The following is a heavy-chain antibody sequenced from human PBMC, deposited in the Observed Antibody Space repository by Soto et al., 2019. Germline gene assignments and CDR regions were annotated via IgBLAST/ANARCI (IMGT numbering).Heavy chain of an antibody. CDR1: GLTFSSYA. J-gene: IGHJ5*02. CDR2: ISPGSRSP. Sequence: GSLRLSFAASGLTFSSYAMNCVRQAPGKGLEWLSYISPGSRSPAYADSVKGRFTISRDNARRSLSLQMNSPTVDDTAIHYCVRGGCGGLLDPWRQGSMVTVSA. CDR3: VRGGCGGLLDP. V-gene: IGHV3-48*04.